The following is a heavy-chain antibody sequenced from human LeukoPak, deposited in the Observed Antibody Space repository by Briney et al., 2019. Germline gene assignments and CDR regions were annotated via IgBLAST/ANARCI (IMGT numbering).Heavy chain of an antibody. CDR1: GFTFSSYA. V-gene: IGHV3-23*01. CDR2: ISGSGGST. Sequence: PGGSLRLSCAASGFTFSSYAMSWVRQAPGKGLEWVSAISGSGGSTYYADSVKGRFTISRDNSKNTLYLQMNSLRAEDTAVYYCTKDNTIVGAKNYWGQGTLVTVSS. J-gene: IGHJ4*02. CDR3: TKDNTIVGAKNY. D-gene: IGHD1-26*01.